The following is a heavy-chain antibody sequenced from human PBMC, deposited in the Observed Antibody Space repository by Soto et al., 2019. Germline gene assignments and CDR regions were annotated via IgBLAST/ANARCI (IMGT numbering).Heavy chain of an antibody. V-gene: IGHV1-18*01. Sequence: QVQLVQSGAEVKKPGASVKVSCKASGYTFTSYGISWMRQAPGQGLEWMGWISAYNGNTNYAQKLQGRVTMTTDTSTSTAYMELRSLRSDDTAVYYCARVDDFWSGYTPTRFDPWGQGTLVTVSS. CDR1: GYTFTSYG. CDR3: ARVDDFWSGYTPTRFDP. J-gene: IGHJ5*02. D-gene: IGHD3-3*01. CDR2: ISAYNGNT.